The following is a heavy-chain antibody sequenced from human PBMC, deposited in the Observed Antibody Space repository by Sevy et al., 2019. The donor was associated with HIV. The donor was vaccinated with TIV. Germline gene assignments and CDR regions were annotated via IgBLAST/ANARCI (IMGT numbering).Heavy chain of an antibody. J-gene: IGHJ3*02. Sequence: GGSLRLSCVASGFTFDTYTMNWVRQAPGKGLEWVSSISGSSNYIYYADSVKGRFTISRDNAKNSLFLQMNSLRVEDMALYYCARPYGSGSWKAFDIWGQGTKVTVSS. CDR1: GFTFDTYT. CDR2: ISGSSNYI. V-gene: IGHV3-21*01. D-gene: IGHD3-10*01. CDR3: ARPYGSGSWKAFDI.